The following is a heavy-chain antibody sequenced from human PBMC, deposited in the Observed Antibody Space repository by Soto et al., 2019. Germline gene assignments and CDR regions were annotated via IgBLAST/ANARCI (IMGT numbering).Heavy chain of an antibody. CDR3: ARGSIAARSYYYYGMDV. J-gene: IGHJ6*02. CDR2: ISYDGSNK. CDR1: GFTFSSYA. V-gene: IGHV3-30*14. D-gene: IGHD6-6*01. Sequence: GGSLRLSCAASGFTFSSYAMHWVRQAPGKGLEWVAVISYDGSNKYYADSVKGRFTISRENAKNSLYLQMNSLRAEDTAVYYCARGSIAARSYYYYGMDVWGQGTMVTVSS.